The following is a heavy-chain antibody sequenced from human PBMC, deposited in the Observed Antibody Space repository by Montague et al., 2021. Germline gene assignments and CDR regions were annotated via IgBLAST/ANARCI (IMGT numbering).Heavy chain of an antibody. Sequence: SETLSLTCAGSGGSFNDYYWSWIRQSPGQGLEWIGDITHNGRTNSNPSLKSRVTLSVDAATCHFSLNLTSVTAADTAVYFCARRPRITVTGRFDLWGQGTLVTVSS. V-gene: IGHV4-34*01. D-gene: IGHD4-11*01. CDR1: GGSFNDYY. CDR3: ARRPRITVTGRFDL. CDR2: ITHNGRT. J-gene: IGHJ4*02.